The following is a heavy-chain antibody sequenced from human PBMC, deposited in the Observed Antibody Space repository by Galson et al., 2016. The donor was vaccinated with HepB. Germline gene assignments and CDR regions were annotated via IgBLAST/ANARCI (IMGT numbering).Heavy chain of an antibody. V-gene: IGHV1-3*04. J-gene: IGHJ6*01. D-gene: IGHD3-10*01. CDR3: AGPRDYYGSGQDPYYGMDV. Sequence: SVKVSCKASGYTFTTYAMHWVRQAPGQRLEWLGWIITGNGDTKYSQKFQGRVTITRDTSASTVYMELSSLRSEDTAVYYCAGPRDYYGSGQDPYYGMDVWGQGTTVTVSS. CDR1: GYTFTTYA. CDR2: IITGNGDT.